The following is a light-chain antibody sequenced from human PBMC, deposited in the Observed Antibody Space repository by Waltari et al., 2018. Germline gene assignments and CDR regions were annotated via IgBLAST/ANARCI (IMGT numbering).Light chain of an antibody. V-gene: IGKV4-1*01. CDR3: QQYYSTVT. Sequence: DIVMTQSPDSLAVSLGERATITCRSSQSVLNRETKKSYLAWYQQKSGQTPKLLIYWASTRESGVPDRFSGSGSGTDFTLTITSLQAEDVAVYYCQQYYSTVTFGGGTKVEIK. J-gene: IGKJ4*01. CDR1: QSVLNRETKKSY. CDR2: WAS.